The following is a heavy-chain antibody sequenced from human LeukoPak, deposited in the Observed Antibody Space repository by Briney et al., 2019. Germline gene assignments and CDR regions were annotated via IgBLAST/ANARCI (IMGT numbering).Heavy chain of an antibody. CDR2: IYTSGSP. Sequence: SEALSLTCTVSGGSISSYYWSWIRQPAGKGLEWIGRIYTSGSPNYNPSLKSRVTMSVDTSKNQFSLKLSSVTAADTAVYYCARDLLKDDDYGDPPANWFDPWGQGTLVTVSS. J-gene: IGHJ5*02. CDR1: GGSISSYY. V-gene: IGHV4-4*07. CDR3: ARDLLKDDDYGDPPANWFDP. D-gene: IGHD4-17*01.